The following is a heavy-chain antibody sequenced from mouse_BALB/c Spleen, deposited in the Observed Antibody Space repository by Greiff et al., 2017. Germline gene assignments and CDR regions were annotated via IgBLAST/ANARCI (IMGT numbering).Heavy chain of an antibody. J-gene: IGHJ4*01. D-gene: IGHD6-1*01. V-gene: IGHV5-6*01. CDR2: ISSGGSYT. CDR1: GFTFSSYG. CDR3: ARSSYPTRAMDY. Sequence: EVKLVESGGDLVKPGGSLKLSCAASGFTFSSYGMSWVRQTPDKRLEWVATISSGGSYTYYPDSVKGRFTISRDNAKNTLYLQMSSLKSEDTAMYYCARSSYPTRAMDYWGQGTSVTVSS.